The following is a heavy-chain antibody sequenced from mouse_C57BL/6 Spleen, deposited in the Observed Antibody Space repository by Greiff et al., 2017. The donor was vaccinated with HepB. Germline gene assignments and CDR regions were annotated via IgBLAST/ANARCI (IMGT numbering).Heavy chain of an antibody. CDR2: ISSGSSTI. V-gene: IGHV5-17*01. CDR1: GFTFSDYG. Sequence: DVQLVESGGGLVKPGGSLKLSCAASGFTFSDYGMHWVRQAPEKGLEWVAYISSGSSTIYYADTVKGRFTISRDNAKNTLFLQMTSLRSEDTAMYYCARPGWEAWFAYWGQGTLVTVSA. J-gene: IGHJ3*01. D-gene: IGHD1-1*02. CDR3: ARPGWEAWFAY.